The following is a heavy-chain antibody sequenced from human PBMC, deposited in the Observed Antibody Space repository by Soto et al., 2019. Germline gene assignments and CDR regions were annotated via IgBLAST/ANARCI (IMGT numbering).Heavy chain of an antibody. Sequence: QVQLQESGPGLVKPSETLSLTCTVSGGSLSSYYWSWIRQPTGKGLEWIGYIYYSGGTNYNPSPRGRVTLSVAPSTDLCSLELSSVPAADTAVYYSARRYGDYFDFWGQGTLVTVSS. CDR1: GGSLSSYY. V-gene: IGHV4-59*08. J-gene: IGHJ4*02. D-gene: IGHD4-17*01. CDR2: IYYSGGT. CDR3: ARRYGDYFDF.